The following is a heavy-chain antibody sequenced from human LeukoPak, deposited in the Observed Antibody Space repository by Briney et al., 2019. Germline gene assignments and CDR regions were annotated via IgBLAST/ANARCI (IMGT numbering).Heavy chain of an antibody. J-gene: IGHJ6*03. Sequence: GGSLRLSCAASGFTFSSYAMHWVRQASGKGLEWVGRIRSKANSYATAYAASVKGRFTISRDDSKNTAYLQMNSLKTEDTAVYYCTGSGSYYLYYYYYMDVWGKGTTVTVSS. D-gene: IGHD1-26*01. V-gene: IGHV3-73*01. CDR3: TGSGSYYLYYYYYMDV. CDR1: GFTFSSYA. CDR2: IRSKANSYAT.